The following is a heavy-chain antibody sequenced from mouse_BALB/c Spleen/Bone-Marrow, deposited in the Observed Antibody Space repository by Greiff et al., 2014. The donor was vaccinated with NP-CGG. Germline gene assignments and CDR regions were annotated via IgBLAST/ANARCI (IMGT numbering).Heavy chain of an antibody. CDR2: LNPGSGGT. CDR1: GYAFTNYL. CDR3: ARRIYYAMGY. J-gene: IGHJ2*01. V-gene: IGHV1-54*01. Sequence: LEESGAELVRPGTSVKVSCKASGYAFTNYLIEWIRQRPEQGLEWIGVLNPGSGGTNYNEKFKGKATLTADKSSSTAYMQLSSLTSDDSAVYFCARRIYYAMGYWGQGTALTVTS. D-gene: IGHD2-1*01.